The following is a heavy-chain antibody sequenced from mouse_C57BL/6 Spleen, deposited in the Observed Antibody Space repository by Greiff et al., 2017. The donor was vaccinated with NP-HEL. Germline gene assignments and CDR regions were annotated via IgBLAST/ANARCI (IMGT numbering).Heavy chain of an antibody. J-gene: IGHJ3*01. CDR1: GYTFTSYD. Sequence: QVQLKESGPELVKPGASVKLSCKASGYTFTSYDINWVKQRPGQGLEWIGWIYPRDGSTKYNEKFKGKATFTVDTSSSTAYMELHSLTSEDSAVYFCANSKWAYWGQGTLVTVSA. D-gene: IGHD2-5*01. V-gene: IGHV1-85*01. CDR3: ANSKWAY. CDR2: IYPRDGST.